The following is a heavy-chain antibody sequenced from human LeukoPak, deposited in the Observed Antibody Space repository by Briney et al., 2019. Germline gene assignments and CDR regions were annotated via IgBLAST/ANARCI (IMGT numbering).Heavy chain of an antibody. Sequence: ASVKVSCKASGYTFTSYDINWVRQATGQGLEWMGWMNPNSGNTGYAQQFQGRVTMTRNTSISTTYMELSSLRSGDTAVYYCARGRGGDVIDAFDIWGQGTMVTVSS. CDR2: MNPNSGNT. D-gene: IGHD3-16*01. CDR3: ARGRGGDVIDAFDI. J-gene: IGHJ3*02. V-gene: IGHV1-8*01. CDR1: GYTFTSYD.